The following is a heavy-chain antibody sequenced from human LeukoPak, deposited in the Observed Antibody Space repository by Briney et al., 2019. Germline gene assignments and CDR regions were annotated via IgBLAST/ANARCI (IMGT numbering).Heavy chain of an antibody. CDR2: FDPEDGET. J-gene: IGHJ4*02. D-gene: IGHD3-22*01. CDR1: GYTLTELS. V-gene: IGHV1-24*01. CDR3: ATDLGGREYYDSSGYGGFDY. Sequence: ASVKVSCKVSGYTLTELSMHWVRQAPGKGLEWMGGFDPEDGETIYVQKFQGRVTMTEDTSTDTAYMELSSLRSEDTAVYYCATDLGGREYYDSSGYGGFDYWGQGTLVTVSS.